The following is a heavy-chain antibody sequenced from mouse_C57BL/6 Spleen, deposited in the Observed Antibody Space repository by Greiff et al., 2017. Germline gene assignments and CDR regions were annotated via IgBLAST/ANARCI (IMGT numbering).Heavy chain of an antibody. D-gene: IGHD1-1*01. J-gene: IGHJ4*01. Sequence: QVQLKQPGAELVMPGASVKLSCKASGYTFTSYWMHWVKQRPGQGLEWIGEIDPSDSYTNYNQKFKGKSTLTVDKSSSTAYMQLSSLTSEDSAVYYCASGIITTVPYYYARDYWGQGTSVTVSS. V-gene: IGHV1-69*01. CDR1: GYTFTSYW. CDR3: ASGIITTVPYYYARDY. CDR2: IDPSDSYT.